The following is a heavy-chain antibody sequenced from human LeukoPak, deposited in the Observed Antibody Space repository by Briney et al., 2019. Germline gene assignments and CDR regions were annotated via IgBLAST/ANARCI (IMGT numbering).Heavy chain of an antibody. Sequence: GGSLRLSCAASGFTFSSYAMTWVRQAPGKGLEWVSGISGSGGSSYSADSVKGRFTISRDNSKKTLYMQMNSLRAEDTAVYHCTKHRGGWIDAFDIWGQGTMVTVSS. J-gene: IGHJ3*02. V-gene: IGHV3-23*01. CDR1: GFTFSSYA. CDR2: ISGSGGSS. D-gene: IGHD5-12*01. CDR3: TKHRGGWIDAFDI.